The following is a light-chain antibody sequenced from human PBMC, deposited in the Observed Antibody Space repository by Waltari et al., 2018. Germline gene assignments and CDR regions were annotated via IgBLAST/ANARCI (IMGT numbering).Light chain of an antibody. CDR1: QSVSSN. V-gene: IGKV3-15*01. CDR2: GAS. CDR3: QQYNNWPRT. Sequence: EIVMTQSPATLSVSPGERATLSCRASQSVSSNLAWYQQKPGQAPRLLIYGASTRATGSPARFSGSGSGTELTLTISSLQSEDFAVEYCQQYNNWPRTFGQGTKVEIK. J-gene: IGKJ1*01.